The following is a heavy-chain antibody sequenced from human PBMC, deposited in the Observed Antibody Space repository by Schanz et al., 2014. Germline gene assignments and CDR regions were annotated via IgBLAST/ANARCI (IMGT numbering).Heavy chain of an antibody. J-gene: IGHJ6*02. CDR1: GFIFSDHY. Sequence: QVQLVESGGGLVKPGGSLRLSCVVSGFIFSDHYMSWIRQAPGKGLEWISYISSGSSTIHYADSVKGRFTISRDNAKNSLFLQMNSLRAEDTAIYYCATSYSSSSYFYVMDVWRRGTTVAVSS. CDR3: ATSYSSSSYFYVMDV. D-gene: IGHD6-6*01. CDR2: ISSGSSTI. V-gene: IGHV3-11*01.